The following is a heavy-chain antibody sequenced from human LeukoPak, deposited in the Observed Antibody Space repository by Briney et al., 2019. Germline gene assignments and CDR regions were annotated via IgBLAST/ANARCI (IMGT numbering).Heavy chain of an antibody. V-gene: IGHV3-74*01. Sequence: PGGSLRLSCEASGFTFSSYWMHWVRQAPGKGLVWVSRINTDGSSTSYADSVKGRFTISRDNAKNTLYLQMNSLRAEDTAVYYCARESYSSSSFDYWGQGTLVTVSS. D-gene: IGHD6-6*01. CDR1: GFTFSSYW. CDR2: INTDGSST. J-gene: IGHJ4*02. CDR3: ARESYSSSSFDY.